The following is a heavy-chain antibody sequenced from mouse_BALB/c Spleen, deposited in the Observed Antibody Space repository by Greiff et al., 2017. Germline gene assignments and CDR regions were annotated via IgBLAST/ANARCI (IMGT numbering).Heavy chain of an antibody. CDR1: GYTFTSYW. D-gene: IGHD2-4*01. CDR2: IYPGDGDT. Sequence: QVQLQQSGAELARPGASVKLSCKASGYTFTSYWMQWVKQRPGQGLEWIGAIYPGDGDTRYTQKFKGKATLTADKSSSTAYMQLSSLASEDSAVYYCARGIYYDYDIDYWGQGTTLTVSS. CDR3: ARGIYYDYDIDY. V-gene: IGHV1-87*01. J-gene: IGHJ2*01.